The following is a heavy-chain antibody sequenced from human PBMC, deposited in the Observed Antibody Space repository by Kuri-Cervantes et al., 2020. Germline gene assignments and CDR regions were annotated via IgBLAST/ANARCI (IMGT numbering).Heavy chain of an antibody. D-gene: IGHD4-23*01. J-gene: IGHJ3*02. CDR2: IYPGDSDT. CDR3: AREGRGYGGSDDAFDI. Sequence: GESLKISCKGSGYSFTSYWIGWVRQMPGKGLEWMGIIYPGDSDTRYSPSFQGQVTISAVKSISTAYLQWSSLKASDTAMYYCAREGRGYGGSDDAFDIWGQGTMVTVSS. V-gene: IGHV5-51*01. CDR1: GYSFTSYW.